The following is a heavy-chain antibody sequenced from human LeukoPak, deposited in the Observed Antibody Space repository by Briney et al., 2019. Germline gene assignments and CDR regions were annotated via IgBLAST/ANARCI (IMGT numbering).Heavy chain of an antibody. CDR1: GYTFNNYD. J-gene: IGHJ6*03. V-gene: IGHV1-8*02. Sequence: ASVKVSCKASGYTFNNYDINWVRQAAGQGLECMGRLDPYSRDTACGQNFQGRVTMTSNTSINTTYLELSSLRSDDTAVYYCARSRRGYYMDVWGRGTTVTVSS. CDR3: ARSRRGYYMDV. CDR2: LDPYSRDT.